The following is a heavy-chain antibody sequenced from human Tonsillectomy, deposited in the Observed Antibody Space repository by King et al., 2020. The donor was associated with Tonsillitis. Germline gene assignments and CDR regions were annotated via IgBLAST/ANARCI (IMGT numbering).Heavy chain of an antibody. V-gene: IGHV4-4*07. D-gene: IGHD2-8*01. J-gene: IGHJ3*02. CDR1: GGSISSYY. CDR2: IYTGGST. Sequence: QLQESGPGLVKPSETLSLTCTVSGGSISSYYWSWIRQPAGKGLEWIGRIYTGGSTNYNPSLKSRVTMSVDTSKNQFSLKLSSVTAADTAVYYCARDRKARVGTKFPFDIWGQGTMVTVSS. CDR3: ARDRKARVGTKFPFDI.